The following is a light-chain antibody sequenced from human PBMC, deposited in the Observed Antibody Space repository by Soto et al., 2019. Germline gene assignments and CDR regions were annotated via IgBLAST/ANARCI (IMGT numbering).Light chain of an antibody. CDR2: DAS. CDR1: QSVSSY. J-gene: IGKJ4*01. Sequence: EIVVTQSPATLSLSPGERATLSCRASQSVSSYLAWYQQKPGQAPRLLIYDASNRATGIPARFSGSGSGTDFTLTISSLEPEDFAVYYCQQRSNWPLLTFGGGTKVELK. V-gene: IGKV3-11*01. CDR3: QQRSNWPLLT.